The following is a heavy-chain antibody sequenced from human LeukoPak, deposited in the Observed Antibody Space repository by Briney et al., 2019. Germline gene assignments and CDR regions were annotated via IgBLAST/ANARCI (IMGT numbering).Heavy chain of an antibody. CDR3: AKDSPGVQLWFGMFHFDY. Sequence: GGSLRLSCAASGFTFSSYAMSWVRQAPGKGLEWVSAISGSGGSTYYADSVKGRFTISRDNSKNTLYLQMNSLRAEDTAVYYCAKDSPGVQLWFGMFHFDYWGQGTLVTVSS. D-gene: IGHD5-18*01. J-gene: IGHJ4*02. CDR1: GFTFSSYA. V-gene: IGHV3-23*01. CDR2: ISGSGGST.